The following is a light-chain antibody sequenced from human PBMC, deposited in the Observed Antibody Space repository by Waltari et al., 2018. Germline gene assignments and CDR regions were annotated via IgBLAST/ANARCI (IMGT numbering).Light chain of an antibody. CDR2: KAS. Sequence: DIQMTQSPATLSASVGDRVTLTCRASQGIGSWLAWYQQRPGKAPKILIDKASSLQSGVPSRFRCSGSETEFTLTISSLQPEDFATYYCQQYYSYWTFGQGTRVEMK. J-gene: IGKJ1*01. CDR1: QGIGSW. V-gene: IGKV1-5*03. CDR3: QQYYSYWT.